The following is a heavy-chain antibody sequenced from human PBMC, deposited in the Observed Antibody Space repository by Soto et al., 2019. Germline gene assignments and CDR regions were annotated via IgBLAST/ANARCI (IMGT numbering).Heavy chain of an antibody. J-gene: IGHJ3*02. D-gene: IGHD2-2*01. CDR3: AKFPAPSDAFDI. V-gene: IGHV3-23*01. Sequence: GGSLRLSCAASGFTFSSYAMSWVRQAPGKGLEWVSAISGSGGSTYYADSVKGRFTISRDNSKNTPYLQMNSLRAEDTAVYYCAKFPAPSDAFDIWGQGTMVTVSS. CDR1: GFTFSSYA. CDR2: ISGSGGST.